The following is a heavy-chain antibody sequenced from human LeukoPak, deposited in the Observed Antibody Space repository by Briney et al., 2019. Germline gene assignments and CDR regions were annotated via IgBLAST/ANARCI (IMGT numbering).Heavy chain of an antibody. CDR1: GGSISSSSYY. Sequence: SETLSLTCTVSGGSISSSSYYWGWIRQPPGKGLEWIGSIYYSGSTYYNPSLKSRDTISVDTSKNQFPLKLSSVTAADTAVYYCAREGRFGELLYIFDYWGQGTLVTVSS. D-gene: IGHD3-10*01. CDR2: IYYSGST. J-gene: IGHJ4*02. V-gene: IGHV4-39*06. CDR3: AREGRFGELLYIFDY.